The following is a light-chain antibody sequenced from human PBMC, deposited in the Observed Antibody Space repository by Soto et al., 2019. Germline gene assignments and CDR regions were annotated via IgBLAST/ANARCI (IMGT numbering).Light chain of an antibody. CDR1: QSVLHRSSNKNF. Sequence: DIVMTQSPDSLAVSLGERATVNCKSSQSVLHRSSNKNFLAWYQQKPGQPPKLLISWASTRESGVPDRFSGSGSETDFALTISSLQAEDVAVYFCQHHYNTPWTFGQGTKEEIK. J-gene: IGKJ1*01. CDR2: WAS. CDR3: QHHYNTPWT. V-gene: IGKV4-1*01.